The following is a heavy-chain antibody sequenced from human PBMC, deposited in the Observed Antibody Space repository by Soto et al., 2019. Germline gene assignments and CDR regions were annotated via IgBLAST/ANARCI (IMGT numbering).Heavy chain of an antibody. D-gene: IGHD3-22*01. CDR1: GGSIRTNGYY. Sequence: QLQLQESGPRLVKPSETLSLTCAVSGGSIRTNGYYWAWIRQPPGKGLEWIGTVYYDWSTFYNPSIKSRVTMFVDTSKNQFSLKLNSVTAAETAVYYCARGIYVGSSGYYLAYWGQGTLVTVST. CDR2: VYYDWST. J-gene: IGHJ4*02. CDR3: ARGIYVGSSGYYLAY. V-gene: IGHV4-39*01.